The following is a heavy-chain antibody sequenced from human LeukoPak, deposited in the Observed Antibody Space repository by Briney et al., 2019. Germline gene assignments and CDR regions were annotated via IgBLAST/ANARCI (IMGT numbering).Heavy chain of an antibody. CDR3: ARHVRGDYGDYLRVGWFDP. J-gene: IGHJ5*02. Sequence: LGESLKISCKGSGYSFTSYWIGWVRQMPGKGLEWMGIIYPGDSDTRYSPSFQGQVTISADKSISTAYLQWSSLKASDTAMYYCARHVRGDYGDYLRVGWFDPWGQGTLVTVSS. CDR1: GYSFTSYW. V-gene: IGHV5-51*01. D-gene: IGHD4-17*01. CDR2: IYPGDSDT.